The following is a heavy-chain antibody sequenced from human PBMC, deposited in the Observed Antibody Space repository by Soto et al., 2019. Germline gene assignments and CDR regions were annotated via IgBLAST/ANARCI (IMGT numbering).Heavy chain of an antibody. V-gene: IGHV4-39*01. CDR1: GGSISSSSYY. D-gene: IGHD3-3*01. Sequence: SETLSLTCTVSGGSISSSSYYWGWIRQPPGKGLEWIGSIYYSGSTYYNPSLKSRVTISVDTSKNQFSLKLSSVTAADTAVYYCASYGDFWSGYFAWGQGTLVTVSS. CDR3: ASYGDFWSGYFA. J-gene: IGHJ4*02. CDR2: IYYSGST.